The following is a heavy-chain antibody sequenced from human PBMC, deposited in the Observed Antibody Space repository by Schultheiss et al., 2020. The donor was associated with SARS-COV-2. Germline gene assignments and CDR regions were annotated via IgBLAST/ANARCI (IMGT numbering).Heavy chain of an antibody. CDR1: GGSFSGYY. D-gene: IGHD6-13*01. CDR3: ARLAIIAAAGLDY. V-gene: IGHV4-34*01. CDR2: INHSGST. Sequence: SETLSLTCAVYGGSFSGYYWSWIRQPPGKGLEWIGEINHSGSTNYNPSLKSRVTISVDTSKNQFSLKLSSVTAADTAVYYCARLAIIAAAGLDYWGQGTLVTVSS. J-gene: IGHJ4*02.